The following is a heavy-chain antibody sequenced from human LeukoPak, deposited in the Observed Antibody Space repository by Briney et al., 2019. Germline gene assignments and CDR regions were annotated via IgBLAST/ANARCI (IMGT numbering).Heavy chain of an antibody. V-gene: IGHV3-21*01. D-gene: IGHD1-14*01. CDR3: ARDVTEDY. CDR1: GFTFSNAW. Sequence: GGSLRLSCAASGFTFSNAWMSWVRQAPGKGLEWVSSISSSSSYIYYADSVKGRFTISRDNAKNSLYLQVNSLRAEDTAVYYCARDVTEDYWGQGTLVTVSS. J-gene: IGHJ4*02. CDR2: ISSSSSYI.